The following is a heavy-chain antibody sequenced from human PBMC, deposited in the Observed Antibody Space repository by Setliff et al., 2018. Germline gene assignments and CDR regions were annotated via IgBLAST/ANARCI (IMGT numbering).Heavy chain of an antibody. CDR1: GFTFSDYW. D-gene: IGHD3-3*01. CDR2: MNSDGSTK. V-gene: IGHV3-74*01. J-gene: IGHJ4*02. Sequence: GGSLRLSCVGSGFTFSDYWMHWVRQAPGEGLVWVSRMNSDGSTKNYADSVKGRFTVSRDNPKNSLYLQMSSLTAEDTAMYYCATLSKDLNYWGQGTLVTVSS. CDR3: ATLSKDLNY.